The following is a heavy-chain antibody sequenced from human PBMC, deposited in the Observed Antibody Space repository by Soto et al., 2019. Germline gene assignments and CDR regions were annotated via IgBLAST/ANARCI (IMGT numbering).Heavy chain of an antibody. CDR2: IYHSGNT. CDR3: ERHSSSHHFDY. Sequence: SETLSLTCAVSGGSISSSNWWSWVRQPPGKGLEWIGEIYHSGNTNYNPSLKSRVTISVDKSKNQFSLKLSSVTAADTAVYYCERHSSSHHFDYWGQGTLVTVSS. V-gene: IGHV4-4*02. CDR1: GGSISSSNW. J-gene: IGHJ4*02. D-gene: IGHD6-6*01.